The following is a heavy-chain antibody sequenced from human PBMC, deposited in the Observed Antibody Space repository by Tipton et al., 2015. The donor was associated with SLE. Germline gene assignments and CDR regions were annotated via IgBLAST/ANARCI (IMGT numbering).Heavy chain of an antibody. V-gene: IGHV4-34*04. CDR3: ASARADYGYAFDL. CDR2: INHSGST. Sequence: TLSLTCEVYGGSFSGYYWSWIRQPPGKGLEWIGEINHSGSTNNNSTLKSRATMSLDTSKNQFSLKWRSVTAADTAVYYCASARADYGYAFDLWGQGTMVTVSS. CDR1: GGSFSGYY. J-gene: IGHJ3*01. D-gene: IGHD4-17*01.